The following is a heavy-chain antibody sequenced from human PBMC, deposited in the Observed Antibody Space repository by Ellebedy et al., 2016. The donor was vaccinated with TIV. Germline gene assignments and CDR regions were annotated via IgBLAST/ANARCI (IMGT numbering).Heavy chain of an antibody. D-gene: IGHD7-27*01. V-gene: IGHV3-23*01. CDR3: AKGLTGDRGGWGWYFDL. CDR2: ITTSGVSV. Sequence: PGGSLTLSCAASGFTFSSYAMSWVRQAPGKGLEWVSGITTSGVSVYSGDSVKGRFSISRDTSKNTRYLQMNSLRVEDTAVYYCAKGLTGDRGGWGWYFDLWGRGTLVTVSS. CDR1: GFTFSSYA. J-gene: IGHJ2*01.